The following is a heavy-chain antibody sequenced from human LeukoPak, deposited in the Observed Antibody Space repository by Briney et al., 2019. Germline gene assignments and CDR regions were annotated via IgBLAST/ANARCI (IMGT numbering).Heavy chain of an antibody. Sequence: NPSETLSLTCTVSGDSISSTSYFWGWIRQPPGKGLEWIATIYYSGTTYYNPSLKSRVTISVDTSKNQFSLKLSSVSASDMAVYYCARHKCSGIYCPFDYWGQGTLVTVSS. CDR2: IYYSGTT. D-gene: IGHD2-15*01. J-gene: IGHJ4*02. CDR1: GDSISSTSYF. CDR3: ARHKCSGIYCPFDY. V-gene: IGHV4-39*01.